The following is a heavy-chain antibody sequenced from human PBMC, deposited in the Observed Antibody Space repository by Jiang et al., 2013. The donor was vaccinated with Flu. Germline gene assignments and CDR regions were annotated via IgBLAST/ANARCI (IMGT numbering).Heavy chain of an antibody. V-gene: IGHV5-10-1*01. D-gene: IGHD3-10*01. CDR1: GYSFTSYW. Sequence: GAEVKKPGESLRISCKGSGYSFTSYWISWVRQMPGKGLEWMGRIDPSDSYTNYSPSFQGHVTISADKSISTAYLQWSSLKASDTAMYYCAGPYGSGRGYYYYYYGMDVWGQGTTVTVSS. J-gene: IGHJ6*02. CDR3: AGPYGSGRGYYYYYYGMDV. CDR2: IDPSDSYT.